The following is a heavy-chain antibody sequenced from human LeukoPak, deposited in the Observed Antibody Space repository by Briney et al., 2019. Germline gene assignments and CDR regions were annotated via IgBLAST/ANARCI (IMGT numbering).Heavy chain of an antibody. D-gene: IGHD3-10*01. Sequence: PGGSLRLSCAASGFTFSSYGMHWVRQAPGKGLEWVAFIRYDGSNKYYADSVKGRFTISRDNSKNTLYLQMNSLRAEDTAVYYCARDLLSGDYGSGSYHTWGQGTLVTVSS. J-gene: IGHJ5*02. V-gene: IGHV3-30*02. CDR1: GFTFSSYG. CDR3: ARDLLSGDYGSGSYHT. CDR2: IRYDGSNK.